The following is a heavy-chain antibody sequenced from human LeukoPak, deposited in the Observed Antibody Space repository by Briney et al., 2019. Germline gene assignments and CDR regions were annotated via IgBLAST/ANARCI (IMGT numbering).Heavy chain of an antibody. D-gene: IGHD5-18*01. Sequence: SETLSLTCAVSGYPISSGYYWGWIRQPPGKGLEWIGSIYHSGSTYYNPSLKSRVTISVDTSKNQFSLKLSSVTAADTAVYYCVRDTTTGYWGQGTLVTVSS. CDR1: GYPISSGYY. CDR3: VRDTTTGY. J-gene: IGHJ4*02. CDR2: IYHSGST. V-gene: IGHV4-38-2*01.